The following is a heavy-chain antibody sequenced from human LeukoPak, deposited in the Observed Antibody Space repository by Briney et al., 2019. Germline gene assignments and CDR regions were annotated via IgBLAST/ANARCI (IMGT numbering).Heavy chain of an antibody. Sequence: KPSETLSLTRTVSGGSISSSSYYWGWIRQPPGKGLEWIGYIYYSGSTNYNPSLKSRVTISVDTSKNQFSLKLSSVTAADTAVYYCARTSKKYYYDSSGYYFDYWGQGTLVTVSS. J-gene: IGHJ4*02. CDR3: ARTSKKYYYDSSGYYFDY. CDR2: IYYSGST. CDR1: GGSISSSSYY. D-gene: IGHD3-22*01. V-gene: IGHV4-61*05.